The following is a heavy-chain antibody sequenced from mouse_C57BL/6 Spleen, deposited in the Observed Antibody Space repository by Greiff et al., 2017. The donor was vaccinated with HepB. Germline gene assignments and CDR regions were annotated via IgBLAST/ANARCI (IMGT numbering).Heavy chain of an antibody. Sequence: EVQLQQSGPELVKPGASVKIPCKASGYTFTDYNMDWVKQSHGKSLEWIGDINPNNGGNIYNQKFKGKATLTVDKSSSTAYMELPSLTSEDNAVYYCARRDDGYLYYFDYWGQGTTLTVSS. CDR2: INPNNGGN. CDR3: ARRDDGYLYYFDY. D-gene: IGHD2-3*01. CDR1: GYTFTDYN. J-gene: IGHJ2*01. V-gene: IGHV1-18*01.